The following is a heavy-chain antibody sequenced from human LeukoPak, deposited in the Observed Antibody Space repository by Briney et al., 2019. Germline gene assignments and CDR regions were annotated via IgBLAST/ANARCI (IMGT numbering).Heavy chain of an antibody. CDR2: ISSSSSYI. CDR3: ARASRVGAINFDY. Sequence: GGSLRLSCAASGFTFSSYSMNWVRQAPGKGLEWVSSISSSSSYIYYAESVKGRFTISRDNAKNSLYLQMNSLRAEDTAVYYCARASRVGAINFDYWGQGTLVTVSS. CDR1: GFTFSSYS. J-gene: IGHJ4*02. V-gene: IGHV3-21*01. D-gene: IGHD1-26*01.